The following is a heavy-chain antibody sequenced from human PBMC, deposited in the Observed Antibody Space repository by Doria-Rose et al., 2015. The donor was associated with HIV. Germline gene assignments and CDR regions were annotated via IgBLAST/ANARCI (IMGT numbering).Heavy chain of an antibody. V-gene: IGHV2-26*01. CDR2: IFSDDER. CDR1: GVSLSSPGMG. J-gene: IGHJ4*02. Sequence: SGPVLVKPTETLTLTCTVSGVSLSSPGMGVSWIRQPPGKALEWLANIFSDDERSYKTSLKSRLTISRVTSKSQVVLTMTDMDPVDTATYYCARIKSSRWYHKYYFDFWGQGTLVIVPA. CDR3: ARIKSSRWYHKYYFDF. D-gene: IGHD6-13*01.